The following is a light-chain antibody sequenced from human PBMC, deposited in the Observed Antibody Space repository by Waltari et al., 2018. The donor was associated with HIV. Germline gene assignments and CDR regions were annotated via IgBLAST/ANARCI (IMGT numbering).Light chain of an antibody. J-gene: IGLJ1*01. CDR1: CSNIGNDQ. Sequence: QPVLTQPPSASGTPGGRVTISRSGSCSNIGNDQVYWYQQLPGTAAKFLIEKNYQRPSGVPDRISCFKSCTSASLAISGLRSEDEADYYCRGWDASLREYVGGSGTKVTGL. CDR2: KNY. CDR3: RGWDASLREYV. V-gene: IGLV1-47*01.